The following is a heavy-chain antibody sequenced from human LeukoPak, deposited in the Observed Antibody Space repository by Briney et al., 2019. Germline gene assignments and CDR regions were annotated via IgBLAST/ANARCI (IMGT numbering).Heavy chain of an antibody. CDR3: ARRSNYVDY. J-gene: IGHJ4*02. CDR2: IYYSGST. CDR1: GGSISSYY. Sequence: KPSETLSLTCTVAGGSISSYYWNWIRQPPGKGLEWIGYIYYSGSTNYNPSLNSRVSISLHTPKNQFSLKLTSVTAADTAMYYCARRSNYVDYWGQGTLVTVSS. V-gene: IGHV4-59*01. D-gene: IGHD4-11*01.